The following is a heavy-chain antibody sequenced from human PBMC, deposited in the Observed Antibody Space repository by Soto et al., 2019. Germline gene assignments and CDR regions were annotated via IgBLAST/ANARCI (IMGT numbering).Heavy chain of an antibody. D-gene: IGHD3-10*01. V-gene: IGHV1-18*01. CDR2: ISAYNGNT. CDR1: GYTFTSYG. CDR3: ARDYYGSGRLNAHNWFDP. J-gene: IGHJ5*02. Sequence: QVQLVQSGAEVKKPGASVKVSCKASGYTFTSYGISWVRQAPGQGLEWMGWISAYNGNTNYAQKLQGRVTMTTDTAPSTAYMELRSLRSDDTAVYYCARDYYGSGRLNAHNWFDPWGQGTLVTVSS.